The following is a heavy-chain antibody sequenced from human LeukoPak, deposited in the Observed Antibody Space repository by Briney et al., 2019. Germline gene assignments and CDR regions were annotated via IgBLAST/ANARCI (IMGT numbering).Heavy chain of an antibody. D-gene: IGHD4-23*01. V-gene: IGHV3-30*18. Sequence: PEGSLRLSCAASGFTFSSYGMHWVRQAPGKGLEWVAVISYDGSNKYYADSVKGRFTISRDNSKNTLYLQMNSLRAEDTAVYYCAKGPYGGNAEIDYWGQGTLVTVSS. CDR1: GFTFSSYG. CDR3: AKGPYGGNAEIDY. J-gene: IGHJ4*02. CDR2: ISYDGSNK.